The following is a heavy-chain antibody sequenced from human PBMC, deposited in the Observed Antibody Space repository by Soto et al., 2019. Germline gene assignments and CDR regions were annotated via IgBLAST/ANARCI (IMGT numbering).Heavy chain of an antibody. D-gene: IGHD3-22*01. Sequence: SETLSLTCTVSGGSISSGDYYWNWIRQPPGKGLEWIGFIYYSGGTYYNPSLKSRVTISVDTSKNKFSLRLTSVTAADTAVYLCAREPYDYDRSGHFDYWGQGTLLTVSS. CDR1: GGSISSGDYY. CDR3: AREPYDYDRSGHFDY. V-gene: IGHV4-30-4*01. J-gene: IGHJ4*02. CDR2: IYYSGGT.